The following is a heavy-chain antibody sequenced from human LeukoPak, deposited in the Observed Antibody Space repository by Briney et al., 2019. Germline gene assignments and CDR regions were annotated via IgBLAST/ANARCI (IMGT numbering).Heavy chain of an antibody. D-gene: IGHD3-10*01. V-gene: IGHV4-34*01. J-gene: IGHJ4*02. Sequence: PSETLSLTCAVYGGSFSGYYWSWIRQPPGKGLEWIGIIYHSGSTYYNPSLKSRVTISVDTSKNQFSLKLSSVTAADTAVYYCARVEVRQFDYWGQGTLVTVSS. CDR3: ARVEVRQFDY. CDR2: IYHSGST. CDR1: GGSFSGYY.